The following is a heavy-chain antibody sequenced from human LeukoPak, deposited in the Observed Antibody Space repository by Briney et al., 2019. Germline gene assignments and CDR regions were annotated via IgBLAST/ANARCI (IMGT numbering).Heavy chain of an antibody. CDR1: GFTFSDYY. CDR2: ISRTGDTI. Sequence: KPGGSLRLSCTASGFTFSDYYMSWIRQAPGKGLEWISYISRTGDTIYYADSVKGRFTISRDTAKNSLYLQMNSLRAEDTAVYYCARAVRGRSSSQTHYYYMDVWGKGTTVTVSS. D-gene: IGHD6-13*01. J-gene: IGHJ6*03. V-gene: IGHV3-11*01. CDR3: ARAVRGRSSSQTHYYYMDV.